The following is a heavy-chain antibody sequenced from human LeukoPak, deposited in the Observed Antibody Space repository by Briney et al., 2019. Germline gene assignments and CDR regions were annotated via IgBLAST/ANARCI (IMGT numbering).Heavy chain of an antibody. Sequence: SETLSLTCTASGGSINNYYWTWIRQPPGKGLEWIGYIYYTGSTNYNPSLKGRVTISVDTSKNQFSLKLSSVTAADTAVYYCASTMIVERFSPWFDPWGQGTLVTVSS. V-gene: IGHV4-59*01. CDR2: IYYTGST. CDR1: GGSINNYY. CDR3: ASTMIVERFSPWFDP. D-gene: IGHD3-22*01. J-gene: IGHJ5*02.